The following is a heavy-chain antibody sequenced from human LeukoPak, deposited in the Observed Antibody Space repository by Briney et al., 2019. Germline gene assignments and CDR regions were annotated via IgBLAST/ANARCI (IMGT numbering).Heavy chain of an antibody. D-gene: IGHD3-22*01. J-gene: IGHJ4*02. Sequence: GGSLGLSCAASGFTFDDYAMHWVRQAPGKGLEWVSGISWNSGSIGYADSVKGRFTISRDNAKNSLYLQMNSLRAEDTAVYYCARDAVYYYDSSGYYSGYWGQGTLVTVSS. V-gene: IGHV3-9*01. CDR1: GFTFDDYA. CDR3: ARDAVYYYDSSGYYSGY. CDR2: ISWNSGSI.